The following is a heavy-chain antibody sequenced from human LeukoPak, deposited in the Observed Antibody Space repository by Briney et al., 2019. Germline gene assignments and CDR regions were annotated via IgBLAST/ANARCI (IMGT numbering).Heavy chain of an antibody. D-gene: IGHD3-22*01. V-gene: IGHV4-59*12. Sequence: PSETLSLTCTVSGGSISSYYWSWIRQPPGKGLEWIGYIYYSGSTNYNPSLKSRVTISVDTSKNQFSLKLSSVTAEDTAVYYCARGYGDSSGFYWGQGTLVTVSS. J-gene: IGHJ4*02. CDR1: GGSISSYY. CDR3: ARGYGDSSGFY. CDR2: IYYSGST.